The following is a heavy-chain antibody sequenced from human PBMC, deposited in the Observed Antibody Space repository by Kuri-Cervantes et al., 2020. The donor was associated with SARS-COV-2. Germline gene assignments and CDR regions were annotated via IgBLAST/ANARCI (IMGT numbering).Heavy chain of an antibody. Sequence: SETLSLTCTVSGGSISSSSYYWGWIRQPPGKGLEWIGSIYYSGSTYYNPSLKSRVTISVDTSKNQFSLKLSSVTAADTAVYYCARVYQASDGMDVWGQGTTVTVSS. V-gene: IGHV4-39*07. CDR2: IYYSGST. CDR3: ARVYQASDGMDV. J-gene: IGHJ6*02. CDR1: GGSISSSSYY.